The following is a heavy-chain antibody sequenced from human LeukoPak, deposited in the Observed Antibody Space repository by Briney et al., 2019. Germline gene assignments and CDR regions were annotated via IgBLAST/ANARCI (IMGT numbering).Heavy chain of an antibody. J-gene: IGHJ4*02. CDR3: ARGRDDFWSGYDY. Sequence: SVKVSCKASGGTFSSYTISWVRQAPGQGLEWMGRIILILGIANYAQKFQGRVTITADKSTSTAYMELSSLRSEDTAVYYCARGRDDFWSGYDYWGQGTLVTVSS. V-gene: IGHV1-69*02. CDR2: IILILGIA. CDR1: GGTFSSYT. D-gene: IGHD3-3*01.